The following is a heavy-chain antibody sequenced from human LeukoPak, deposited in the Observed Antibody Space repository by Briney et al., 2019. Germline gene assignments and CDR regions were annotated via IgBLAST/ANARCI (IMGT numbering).Heavy chain of an antibody. V-gene: IGHV1-46*01. J-gene: IGHJ4*02. Sequence: ASVNVSCKASGYTFTSYYMHWVRQAPGQGLEWMGIINPSGGSTSYAQKFQGRVTMTRDTSTSTVYMELSSLRSEDTAVYYCARAHPYDFWSGYYLYWGQGTLVTVSS. D-gene: IGHD3-3*01. CDR1: GYTFTSYY. CDR3: ARAHPYDFWSGYYLY. CDR2: INPSGGST.